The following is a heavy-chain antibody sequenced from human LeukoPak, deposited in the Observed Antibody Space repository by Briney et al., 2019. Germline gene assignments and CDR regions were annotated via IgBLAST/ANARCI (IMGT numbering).Heavy chain of an antibody. CDR3: ARQFESLRSLAYDL. CDR1: GGSITNYY. D-gene: IGHD4-17*01. J-gene: IGHJ3*01. Sequence: PSETLSLTCSVSGGSITNYYWTWIRQSPEKGLEWLGYIHYTGNTNYNPSLKSRIAISVDASKNHFSLRLRSVTAADTAMYYCARQFESLRSLAYDLWGQGAMVIVSS. V-gene: IGHV4-59*01. CDR2: IHYTGNT.